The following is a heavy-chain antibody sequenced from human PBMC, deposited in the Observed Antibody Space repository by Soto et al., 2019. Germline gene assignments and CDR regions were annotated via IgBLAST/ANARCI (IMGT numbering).Heavy chain of an antibody. CDR3: ARYYYDSSGFPLYYYYYGMDV. Sequence: QVQLVQSGAEVKKPGASVKVSCKASGYTFTSYGISWVQQAPGQGLEWMGWISAYNGNTNYAQKLQGRVTMTTNTSTSTAYMELRSLRSDDTAVYYCARYYYDSSGFPLYYYYYGMDVWGQGTTVTVSS. D-gene: IGHD3-22*01. J-gene: IGHJ6*02. CDR2: ISAYNGNT. CDR1: GYTFTSYG. V-gene: IGHV1-18*04.